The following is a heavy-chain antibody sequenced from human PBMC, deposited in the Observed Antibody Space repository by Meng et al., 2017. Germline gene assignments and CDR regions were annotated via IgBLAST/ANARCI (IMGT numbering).Heavy chain of an antibody. Sequence: ESLKISCTVSGYSISSGYYWGWIRQPPGKGLEWIGRIYHSGSTYYNPSLKSRVTISVDTSKNQFSLKLSSVTAADTAVYYCARVQVGSGSYYGYYYGMDVWGQGTTVTVSS. CDR1: GYSISSGYY. D-gene: IGHD1-26*01. CDR3: ARVQVGSGSYYGYYYGMDV. J-gene: IGHJ6*02. CDR2: IYHSGST. V-gene: IGHV4-38-2*02.